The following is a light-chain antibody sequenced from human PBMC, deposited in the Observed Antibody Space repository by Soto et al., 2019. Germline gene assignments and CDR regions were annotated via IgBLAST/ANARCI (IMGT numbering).Light chain of an antibody. CDR2: YDT. CDR3: QVWDGRGDHPGV. Sequence: SYELTQPPSVSVAPGETARFTCGGDNIGGKGVFWYQQKPGQAPVLVIYYDTDRPSGIPERISGSNSGNTATLTISRVEPGDEADYYCQVWDGRGDHPGVFGGGTKLTVL. V-gene: IGLV3-21*04. J-gene: IGLJ2*01. CDR1: NIGGKG.